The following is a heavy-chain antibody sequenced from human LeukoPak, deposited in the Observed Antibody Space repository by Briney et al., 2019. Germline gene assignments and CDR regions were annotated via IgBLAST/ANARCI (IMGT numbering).Heavy chain of an antibody. CDR2: TYYSGST. Sequence: PSENLSRNCTGSGGSISSYYWSWLRQPPGQGLKGIGYTYYSGSTNYNPSLKSRVDISVDTSKNQFSLKLSSVTAADTAVYYCARVSRSWSGYYPYYFDYWGQGTLVTVSS. J-gene: IGHJ4*02. CDR3: ARVSRSWSGYYPYYFDY. V-gene: IGHV4-59*01. CDR1: GGSISSYY. D-gene: IGHD3-3*01.